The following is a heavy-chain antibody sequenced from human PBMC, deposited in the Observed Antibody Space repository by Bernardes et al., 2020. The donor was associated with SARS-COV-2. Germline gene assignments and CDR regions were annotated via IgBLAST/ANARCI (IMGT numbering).Heavy chain of an antibody. J-gene: IGHJ3*02. V-gene: IGHV3-74*01. Sequence: VGSLILSCAASGFTFRSYWMHWVRQAPGQGLVWVSRINSDGSSISYADSVKGRFTISRDNAKNTLYLQMNSLRAEDTAVYYCARVRSDGDDVDDVFDMWGQGTMVTVSS. D-gene: IGHD4-17*01. CDR1: GFTFRSYW. CDR2: INSDGSSI. CDR3: ARVRSDGDDVDDVFDM.